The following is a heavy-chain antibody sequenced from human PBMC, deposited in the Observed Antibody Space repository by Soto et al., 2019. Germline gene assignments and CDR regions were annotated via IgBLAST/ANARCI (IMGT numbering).Heavy chain of an antibody. J-gene: IGHJ4*02. V-gene: IGHV3-9*01. Sequence: PGGSLRLSCAASGFTFDDYAMHWVRQAPGKGLEWVSGISWNSGSIGYADSVKGRFTISRDNAKNSLYLQMNSLRAEDTALYYCAKDMLHMVRGVLSFDYWGQGTLVTVSS. CDR1: GFTFDDYA. CDR2: ISWNSGSI. D-gene: IGHD3-10*01. CDR3: AKDMLHMVRGVLSFDY.